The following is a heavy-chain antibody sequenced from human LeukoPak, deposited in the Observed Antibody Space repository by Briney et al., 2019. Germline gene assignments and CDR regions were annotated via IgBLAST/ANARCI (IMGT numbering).Heavy chain of an antibody. V-gene: IGHV3-21*04. CDR1: GFTFSDYS. CDR3: ARDVAAAGTGNWFDP. J-gene: IGHJ5*02. D-gene: IGHD6-13*01. Sequence: PGGSLRLSCAASGFTFSDYSLSWVRQAPGKGLEWVSSISSSRNYKYYSDSVKGRFTISTDNAKYSLDLQMNSLRAEDTAVYYCARDVAAAGTGNWFDPWGQGTLVTVSS. CDR2: ISSSRNYK.